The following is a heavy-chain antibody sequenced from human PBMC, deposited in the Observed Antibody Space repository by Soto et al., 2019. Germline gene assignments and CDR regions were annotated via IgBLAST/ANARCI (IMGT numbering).Heavy chain of an antibody. Sequence: GSLRLSCAASGFTFSTYGMNWVRQAPGKGLEWVSAISDDGGSIYYADSVKGRFTISRDNSKKTLYLQMNSLRAEDTAVYYCAKRVEYSSSTQYLDYWGQGTLVTVSS. D-gene: IGHD6-6*01. V-gene: IGHV3-23*01. CDR2: ISDDGGSI. J-gene: IGHJ4*02. CDR3: AKRVEYSSSTQYLDY. CDR1: GFTFSTYG.